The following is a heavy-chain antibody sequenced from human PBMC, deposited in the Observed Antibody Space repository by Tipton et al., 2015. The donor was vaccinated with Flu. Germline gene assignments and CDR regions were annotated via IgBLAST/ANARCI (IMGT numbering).Heavy chain of an antibody. CDR2: TYFRSKWFN. CDR1: GDSVSSNSVG. CDR3: VRDWSSYGSGKAGWDYFYGMDI. Sequence: GLVKPSQTLSLTCAISGDSVSSNSVGWSWIRQSPSRGLEWLGRTYFRSKWFNDYAESVKSRITINPDISKNQFSLNVNSVTAADTAVYYCVRDWSSYGSGKAGWDYFYGMDIWGQGTTVTVSS. V-gene: IGHV6-1*01. J-gene: IGHJ6*02. D-gene: IGHD3-10*01.